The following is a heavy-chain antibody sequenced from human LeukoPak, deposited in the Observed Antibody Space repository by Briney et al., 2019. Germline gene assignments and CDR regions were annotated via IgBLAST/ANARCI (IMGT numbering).Heavy chain of an antibody. CDR1: GFTFSSYS. V-gene: IGHV3-48*01. CDR3: AREVVAAIYGMDV. D-gene: IGHD2-15*01. J-gene: IGHJ6*02. CDR2: ISSSSSTI. Sequence: PGGSLRLSCAASGFTFSSYSMNWVRQAPGKGLEWVSYISSSSSTIYYADSVKGRFTISRDNAKNSLYLQMNSLRAEDTAVYYCAREVVAAIYGMDVWGQGTTVTVSS.